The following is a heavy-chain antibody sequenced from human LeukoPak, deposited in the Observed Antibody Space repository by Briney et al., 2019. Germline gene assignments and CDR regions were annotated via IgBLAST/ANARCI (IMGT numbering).Heavy chain of an antibody. V-gene: IGHV1-46*01. CDR1: GYTFTSYY. CDR3: ARKAWSGYYYDY. D-gene: IGHD3-22*01. CDR2: INPSGGST. J-gene: IGHJ4*02. Sequence: ASVKVSCKASGYTFTSYYMHWVRQAPGQGLEWMGIINPSGGSTSYAQKFRGRVTMTRDTSTSTVYMELSSLRSEDTAAYYCARKAWSGYYYDYWGQGTLVTVSS.